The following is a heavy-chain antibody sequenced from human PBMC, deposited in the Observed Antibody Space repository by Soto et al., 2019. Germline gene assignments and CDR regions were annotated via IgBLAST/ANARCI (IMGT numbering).Heavy chain of an antibody. CDR3: ARDLWGYCGTDCYPLDV. D-gene: IGHD2-21*02. CDR1: GGSISGDY. CDR2: MYNTGST. Sequence: SETPSLTCTVPGGSISGDYWSWIRQPPGKGLEWIGYMYNTGSTVYNPSFKSRVTIAVDTSKNQFSLKLNSVTAADTAVYYCARDLWGYCGTDCYPLDVWGQGTTVTVSS. J-gene: IGHJ6*02. V-gene: IGHV4-59*01.